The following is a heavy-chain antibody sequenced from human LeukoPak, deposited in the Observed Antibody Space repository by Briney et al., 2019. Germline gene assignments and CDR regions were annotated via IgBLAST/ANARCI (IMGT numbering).Heavy chain of an antibody. CDR3: ARDFDFWSGYYGEAFWFDP. D-gene: IGHD3-3*01. CDR2: IYTSGST. Sequence: SETLSLTCTVSGGSISSYYWSWIRQPAGKGLEWIGRIYTSGSTNYNPSLKSRVTMSVDTSKNQFSLKLSSVTAADTAVYYCARDFDFWSGYYGEAFWFDPWGQGTLVTVSS. CDR1: GGSISSYY. J-gene: IGHJ5*02. V-gene: IGHV4-4*07.